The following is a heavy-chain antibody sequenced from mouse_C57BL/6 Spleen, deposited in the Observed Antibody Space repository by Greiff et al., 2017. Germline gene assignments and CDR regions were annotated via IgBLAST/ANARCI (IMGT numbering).Heavy chain of an antibody. CDR1: GFTFTDYY. CDR2: IRNKANGYTT. V-gene: IGHV7-4*01. Sequence: EVQVVESGGGLVQPGASLRLSCAASGFTFTDYYMSWVRQPPGKAPEWLALIRNKANGYTTEYTASVKGRFTISRDNSKNILYLQMNTLRAEDSATYYCVKGRRYYFDYWGQGTTLTVSS. CDR3: VKGRRYYFDY. J-gene: IGHJ2*01.